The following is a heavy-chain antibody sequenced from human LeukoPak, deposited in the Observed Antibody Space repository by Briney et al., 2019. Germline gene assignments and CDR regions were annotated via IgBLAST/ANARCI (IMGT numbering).Heavy chain of an antibody. V-gene: IGHV1-69*13. J-gene: IGHJ4*02. CDR1: GGTFSSYA. CDR3: VGDPGNCGGDCYYA. Sequence: SSVNVSCKASGGTFSSYAIGWVRQAPGQGLDWVGGIIPIFGKANYAQKFQGRVTITADESPSAAYMARSSLTSEDGDVCYCVGDPGNCGGDCYYAWGQGTLVTV. D-gene: IGHD2-21*02. CDR2: IIPIFGKA.